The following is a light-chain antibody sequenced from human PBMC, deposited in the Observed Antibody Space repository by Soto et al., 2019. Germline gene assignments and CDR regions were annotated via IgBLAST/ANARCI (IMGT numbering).Light chain of an antibody. CDR3: CSHAGNNNYV. CDR2: AVS. J-gene: IGLJ1*01. V-gene: IGLV2-8*01. Sequence: QSALTQPPSASGSPGQSVAISCTGTSRDVGGQNYVSWYQQHPGKAPKLIIYAVSNRPSGVPDRFSGSKSGNTASLTISGLRAEDEADYYCCSHAGNNNYVCGTGTQLPVL. CDR1: SRDVGGQNY.